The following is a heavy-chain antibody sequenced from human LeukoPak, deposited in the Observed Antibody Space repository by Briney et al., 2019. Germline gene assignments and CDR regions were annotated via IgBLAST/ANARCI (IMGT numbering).Heavy chain of an antibody. D-gene: IGHD2/OR15-2a*01. V-gene: IGHV3-64*01. CDR2: ISSNGIST. CDR1: GFSLSSHG. J-gene: IGHJ2*01. CDR3: AKWTNYYFPL. Sequence: PGGSLRLSCVVSGFSLSSHGMHWVRQAQGKGLEDVSAISSNGISTFYANSEKGRFTVSRDDSKNTVYLQMGSLRAEDMAVYYCAKWTNYYFPLWGRGTLVTVSS.